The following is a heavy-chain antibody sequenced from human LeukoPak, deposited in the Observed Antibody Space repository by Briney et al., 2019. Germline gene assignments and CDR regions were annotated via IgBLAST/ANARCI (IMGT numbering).Heavy chain of an antibody. CDR1: GGSFSGYY. Sequence: SETLSLTCAVYGGSFSGYYWSWIRQPPGKGLEWIGEINHSGSTSYNPSLKSRVTISVDTSKNQFSLKLSSVTAADTAVYYCAVVVAAADTYFDYWGQGTLVTVSS. J-gene: IGHJ4*02. V-gene: IGHV4-34*01. CDR3: AVVVAAADTYFDY. CDR2: INHSGST. D-gene: IGHD2-15*01.